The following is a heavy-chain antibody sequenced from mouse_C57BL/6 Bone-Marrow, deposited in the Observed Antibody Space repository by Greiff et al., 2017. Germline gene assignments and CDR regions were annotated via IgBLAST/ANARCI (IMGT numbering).Heavy chain of an antibody. J-gene: IGHJ2*01. CDR1: GFTFTDYY. D-gene: IGHD1-1*01. CDR2: IRNKANGYTT. CDR3: ARGTTVVATGFDY. Sequence: EVMLVESGGGLVQPGGSLSLSCAASGFTFTDYYMSWVRQPPGKALEWLGFIRNKANGYTTEYSESVKGRFTISRDNSQSIIYLQMNALRAEDSATYYCARGTTVVATGFDYWGQGTTLTVSS. V-gene: IGHV7-3*01.